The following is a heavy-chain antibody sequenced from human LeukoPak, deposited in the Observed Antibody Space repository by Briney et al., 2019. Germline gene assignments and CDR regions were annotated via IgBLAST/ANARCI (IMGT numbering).Heavy chain of an antibody. D-gene: IGHD2-2*01. J-gene: IGHJ4*02. CDR1: GGSISSYY. Sequence: PSETLSLTCTVSGGSISSYYWSWIRQPPGKGLEWIGYIYYSGSTNYNPSLKSRVTISVDTSKNQFSLKLSSVTAADTAVYFCVRGLSSTRRESDYWGQGILVTVSS. V-gene: IGHV4-59*01. CDR3: VRGLSSTRRESDY. CDR2: IYYSGST.